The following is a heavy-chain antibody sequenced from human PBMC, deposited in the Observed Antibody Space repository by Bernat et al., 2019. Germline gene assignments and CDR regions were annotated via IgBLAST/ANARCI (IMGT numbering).Heavy chain of an antibody. CDR2: ISYDGSNK. CDR1: GFTFSSYA. Sequence: QVQLVESGGGVVQPGRSLRLSCAASGFTFSSYAMHWVRQAPGKGLEWVAVISYDGSNKYYADSVKGRFTISRDNSKNTLYLQMNSLRAEDTAVYYCAAAVGYWDQGTLVTVSS. V-gene: IGHV3-30-3*01. D-gene: IGHD6-13*01. CDR3: AAAVGY. J-gene: IGHJ4*02.